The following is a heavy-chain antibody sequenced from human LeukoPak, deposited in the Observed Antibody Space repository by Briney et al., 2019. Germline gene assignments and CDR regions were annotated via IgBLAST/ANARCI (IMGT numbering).Heavy chain of an antibody. CDR2: IRSKTDGGTT. Sequence: GGSLRLSCAASEFTFKNAWMNWVRQAPGKGLEWVGRIRSKTDGGTTDYAAPVRGRFTISRDDSKSMLYLQMNSLKTEDTAVYYCSTGLIPTTGYYWGQGTLVAVSS. V-gene: IGHV3-15*01. CDR1: EFTFKNAW. J-gene: IGHJ4*02. CDR3: STGLIPTTGYY. D-gene: IGHD1-1*01.